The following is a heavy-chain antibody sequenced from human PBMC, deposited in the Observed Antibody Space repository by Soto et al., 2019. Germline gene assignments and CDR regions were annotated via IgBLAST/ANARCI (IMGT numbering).Heavy chain of an antibody. CDR3: ARGPRGYSGYSDF. CDR1: GFTFSDYY. V-gene: IGHV3-11*01. D-gene: IGHD5-12*01. J-gene: IGHJ4*02. Sequence: QVQLVESGGGLVKPGGSLRLSCAGSGFTFSDYYMSCIRQAPGKGLEWISYIGDSGDSKYYADSVKGRFTISRDNAKKSLYLQLNSLRAEDTAVYHCARGPRGYSGYSDFWGQGTLVTVPS. CDR2: IGDSGDSK.